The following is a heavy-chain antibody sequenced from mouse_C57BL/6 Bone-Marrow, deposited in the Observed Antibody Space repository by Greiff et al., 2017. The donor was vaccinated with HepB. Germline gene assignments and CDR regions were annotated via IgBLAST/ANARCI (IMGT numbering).Heavy chain of an antibody. CDR3: ARPLYGNYPLYFDY. CDR1: GYTFTDYY. V-gene: IGHV1-26*01. Sequence: VQLQQSGPELVKPGASVKISCKASGYTFTDYYMNWVKQSHGKSLEWIGDINPNNGGTSYNQKFKGKATLTVDKSSSTAYMELRSLTSEDSAVYYCARPLYGNYPLYFDYWGQGTTLTVSS. J-gene: IGHJ2*01. CDR2: INPNNGGT. D-gene: IGHD2-1*01.